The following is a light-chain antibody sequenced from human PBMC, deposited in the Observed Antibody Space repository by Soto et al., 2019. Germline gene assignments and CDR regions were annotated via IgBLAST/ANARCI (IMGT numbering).Light chain of an antibody. V-gene: IGKV3-11*01. CDR2: DAS. CDR3: QQRSDWPLT. CDR1: QSVSSY. Sequence: EILLTQSPATLSLSPGQRATLSCRASQSVSSYLAWYQQKPGQAPRLLMYDASNRATGIPDRFSGSGSGTDLTLTITSLEPEDFAVYYCQQRSDWPLTFGGGTKVEIK. J-gene: IGKJ4*01.